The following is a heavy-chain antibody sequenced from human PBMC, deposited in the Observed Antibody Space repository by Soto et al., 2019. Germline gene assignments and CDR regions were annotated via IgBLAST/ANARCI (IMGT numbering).Heavy chain of an antibody. J-gene: IGHJ5*02. V-gene: IGHV1-18*04. CDR2: ISVYSGHT. Sequence: QVQLVQSGAEVKKPGASVTVSCKASGYTFSSSIISWVRQAPGQGLEWMGWISVYSGHTNYAPKFQGRVTVTTDTSTSTANMELRSLRSDDTAVYYCATSPMAARYGNWFDRWGHGTLVTVPS. D-gene: IGHD5-18*01. CDR3: ATSPMAARYGNWFDR. CDR1: GYTFSSSI.